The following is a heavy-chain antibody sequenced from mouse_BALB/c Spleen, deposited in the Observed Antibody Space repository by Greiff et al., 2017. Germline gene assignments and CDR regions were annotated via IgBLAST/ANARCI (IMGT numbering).Heavy chain of an antibody. CDR2: ISYSGST. J-gene: IGHJ3*01. Sequence: EVKLVESGPGLVKPSQSLSLTCTVTGYSITSDYAWNWIRQFPGNQLGWMGYISYSGSTSYNPSLKSRISITRDTSKNQFFLQLNSVTTEDTATYYCARGGYQAWFAYWGQGTLVTVSA. V-gene: IGHV3-2*02. D-gene: IGHD2-2*01. CDR1: GYSITSDYA. CDR3: ARGGYQAWFAY.